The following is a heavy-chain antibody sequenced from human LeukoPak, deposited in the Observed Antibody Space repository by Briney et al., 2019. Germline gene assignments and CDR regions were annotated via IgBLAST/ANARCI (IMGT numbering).Heavy chain of an antibody. Sequence: GRSLRLSCTASGFTFCDYAMSWVRQAPGKGGEGVGFIRSKAYGGTTEYDACVKGRFTISRHDSKSIAYLQMTRLKTEDTAVYYCTLGSGWTDDAFDIWGQGTMVTVSS. CDR1: GFTFCDYA. V-gene: IGHV3-49*04. CDR3: TLGSGWTDDAFDI. J-gene: IGHJ3*02. CDR2: IRSKAYGGTT. D-gene: IGHD6-19*01.